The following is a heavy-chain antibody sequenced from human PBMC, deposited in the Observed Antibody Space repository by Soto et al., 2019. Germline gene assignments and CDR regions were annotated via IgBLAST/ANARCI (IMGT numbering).Heavy chain of an antibody. D-gene: IGHD2-21*02. CDR1: GFTFSSYA. J-gene: IGHJ6*02. Sequence: QVQLVESGGGVVQPGRSLRLSCAASGFTFSSYAMHWVRQAPGKGLEWVAVISYDGSNKYYADSVKGRFTISRDNSKNRLYLQINSVRGEDTAVYYCARAYCGGDCYPGGMDVWGQGTTVTVSS. V-gene: IGHV3-30-3*01. CDR2: ISYDGSNK. CDR3: ARAYCGGDCYPGGMDV.